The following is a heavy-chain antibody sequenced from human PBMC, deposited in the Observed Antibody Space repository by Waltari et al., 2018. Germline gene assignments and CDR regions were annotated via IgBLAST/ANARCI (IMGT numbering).Heavy chain of an antibody. Sequence: QEQLQESGPGLVTPSATLSLTCSVSAGSTGNYYWSWIRQPAGKGLEWIGRIYTSVSANYSPSLKSRVTMSVDTSKNQFSLKLNSVTAADTAVYYCAREVRRDGFNYLDYWGQGTLVTVSS. CDR2: IYTSVSA. J-gene: IGHJ4*02. D-gene: IGHD5-12*01. CDR3: AREVRRDGFNYLDY. CDR1: AGSTGNYY. V-gene: IGHV4-4*07.